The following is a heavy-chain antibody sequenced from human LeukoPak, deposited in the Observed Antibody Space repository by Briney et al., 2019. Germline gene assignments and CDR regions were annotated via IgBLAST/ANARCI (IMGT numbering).Heavy chain of an antibody. V-gene: IGHV3-7*01. CDR3: SRALEV. CDR2: INQDGNEK. CDR1: GFIFRNYW. J-gene: IGHJ6*04. Sequence: QAGGSLRLSCEVSGFIFRNYWMDWVRQAPGRGLGWVANINQDGNEKDFVDSVKGRFTISRDNAKNSLYLQMNSLRAEDTAVYYCSRALEVWGKGTTVTVSS.